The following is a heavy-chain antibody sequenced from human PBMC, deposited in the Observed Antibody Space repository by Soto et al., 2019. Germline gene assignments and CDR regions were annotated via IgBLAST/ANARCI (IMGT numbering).Heavy chain of an antibody. V-gene: IGHV1-18*01. CDR1: GYSFSSYA. CDR2: NSAYNGIT. CDR3: AREPTMVTPLDY. D-gene: IGHD4-4*01. Sequence: QVQLVQSGAEVKKPGASVKVSCKASGYSFSSYAISWVRQAPGRGLEWMGWNSAYNGITNYAQKFQGRVTMTTDTSTSTAYMELRSLRFDDTAVYYCAREPTMVTPLDYWGQGTLVTVSS. J-gene: IGHJ4*02.